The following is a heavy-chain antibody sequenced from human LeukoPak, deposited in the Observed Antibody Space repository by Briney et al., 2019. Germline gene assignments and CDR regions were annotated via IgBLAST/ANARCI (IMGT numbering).Heavy chain of an antibody. J-gene: IGHJ4*02. CDR2: ISSSSSYI. CDR1: GFTFSSYS. CDR3: ARARPLDIVVVPADIDFDY. Sequence: PGGSLRLPCAASGFTFSSYSMNWVRQAPGKGLEWVSSISSSSSYIYYADSVKGRFTISRDNAKNSLYLQMNSLRAEDTAVYYCARARPLDIVVVPADIDFDYWGQGTLVTVSS. D-gene: IGHD2-2*02. V-gene: IGHV3-21*01.